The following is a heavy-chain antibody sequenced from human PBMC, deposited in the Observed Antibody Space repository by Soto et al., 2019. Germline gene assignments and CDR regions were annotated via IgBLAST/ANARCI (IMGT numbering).Heavy chain of an antibody. Sequence: PSETLSLTCAVCGGSISSYYWTGIRQPPGKGLEWLGYISDSGNTNYNPSLKSRVAMSIDTSKRQLSLNLWSLTAADTAVYYCVRGNSGWSPYRSRLFHFYYMDVWGKGTTVTVSS. V-gene: IGHV4-59*08. CDR3: VRGNSGWSPYRSRLFHFYYMDV. J-gene: IGHJ6*03. CDR1: GGSISSYY. CDR2: ISDSGNT. D-gene: IGHD6-19*01.